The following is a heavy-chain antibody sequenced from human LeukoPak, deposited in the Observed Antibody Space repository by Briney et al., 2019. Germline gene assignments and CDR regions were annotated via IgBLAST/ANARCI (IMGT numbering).Heavy chain of an antibody. J-gene: IGHJ4*02. V-gene: IGHV3-23*01. D-gene: IGHD5-24*01. CDR1: GFTFSTYA. Sequence: PGGSLRLSCAASGFTFSTYAVNWVRQAPGKGLEWVSAISSSGGTTYYADPVKGRFSISRDNSKNTLYLRMNSLRAEDTAIYYCAKERNAWPTNFDSWGQGTLVTVSA. CDR2: ISSSGGTT. CDR3: AKERNAWPTNFDS.